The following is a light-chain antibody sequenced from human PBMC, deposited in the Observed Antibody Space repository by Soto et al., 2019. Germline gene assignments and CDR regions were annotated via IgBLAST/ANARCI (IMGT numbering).Light chain of an antibody. Sequence: QPASVSGSPGQSITISCTGTMSDIGSYNMVSWYQHHPGEAPRNLIYNENKRPSGVPDRFSGSNSGNTASLTISPLQPDDEATYFCCSYSVDATFVFGPGTKVTVL. CDR2: NEN. V-gene: IGLV2-23*01. CDR1: MSDIGSYNM. J-gene: IGLJ1*01. CDR3: CSYSVDATFV.